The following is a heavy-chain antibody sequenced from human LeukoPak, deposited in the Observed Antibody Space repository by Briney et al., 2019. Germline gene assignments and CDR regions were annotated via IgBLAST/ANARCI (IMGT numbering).Heavy chain of an antibody. CDR3: ARDALYYYGMDV. V-gene: IGHV3-30*02. Sequence: GGSLRLSCAASGFTFSSYGMHWVRQAPGKGLEWVAFIRYDGSNKYYADSVKGRFTTSRDNSKNTLYLQMNSLRAEDTAVYYCARDALYYYGMDVWGQGTTVTVSS. CDR1: GFTFSSYG. CDR2: IRYDGSNK. J-gene: IGHJ6*02.